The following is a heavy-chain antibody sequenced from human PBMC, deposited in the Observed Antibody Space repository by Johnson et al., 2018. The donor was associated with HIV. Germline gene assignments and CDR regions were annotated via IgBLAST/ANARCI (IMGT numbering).Heavy chain of an antibody. CDR1: GFTFDDYG. CDR2: IHWNGGST. D-gene: IGHD6-19*01. Sequence: EVQLVESGGGVVRPGGSLRLSCAASGFTFDDYGMNWVRQAPGKGLEWVSGIHWNGGSTGYADSVKGRFAISRDNSKNTLYLQMNSLRAEDTAVYYCASGENSGWSRVWGQGTMVTVSS. CDR3: ASGENSGWSRV. V-gene: IGHV3-20*04. J-gene: IGHJ3*01.